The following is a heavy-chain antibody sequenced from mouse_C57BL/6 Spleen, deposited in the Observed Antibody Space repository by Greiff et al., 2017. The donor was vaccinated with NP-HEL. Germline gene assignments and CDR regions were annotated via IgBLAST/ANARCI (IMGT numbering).Heavy chain of an antibody. CDR3: ARRGHYGYDFDY. CDR2: ISDGGSYT. D-gene: IGHD2-2*01. J-gene: IGHJ2*01. Sequence: EVKLQESGGGLVKPGGSLKLSCAASGFTFSSYAMSWVRQTPEKRLEWVATISDGGSYTYYPDNVKGRFTISRENAKNNLYLQMSHLKSEDTAMYYCARRGHYGYDFDYWGQGTTLTVSS. CDR1: GFTFSSYA. V-gene: IGHV5-4*03.